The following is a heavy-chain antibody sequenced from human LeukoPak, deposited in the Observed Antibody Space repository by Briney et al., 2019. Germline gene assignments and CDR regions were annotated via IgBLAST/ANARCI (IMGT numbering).Heavy chain of an antibody. J-gene: IGHJ4*02. V-gene: IGHV3-7*01. CDR3: ASAYYHYYFDY. CDR2: IKQDGSEK. CDR1: GFTFSSYW. Sequence: PGGSLRLSCAASGFTFSSYWMSWVRQAPGKGLEWVANIKQDGSEKYYVDSVKGRFTISRDNAKNSLYLQMNSLRAEDSAVYYCASAYYHYYFDYWGQGTLVTVSS. D-gene: IGHD3-16*01.